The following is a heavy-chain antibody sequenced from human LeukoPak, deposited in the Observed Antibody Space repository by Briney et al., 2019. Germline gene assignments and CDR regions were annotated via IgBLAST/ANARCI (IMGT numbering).Heavy chain of an antibody. J-gene: IGHJ3*02. D-gene: IGHD2-15*01. CDR1: GFTFSSYG. CDR3: TRDSCSGGSCYFAFDI. Sequence: GRSLRLSCAASGFTFSSYGMHWVRQAPGKGLEWVAVISYDGSNKYYADSVKGRFTISRDNSKNTLYLQMNSLRAEDTAVYYCTRDSCSGGSCYFAFDIWGQGTMVTVSS. CDR2: ISYDGSNK. V-gene: IGHV3-30*03.